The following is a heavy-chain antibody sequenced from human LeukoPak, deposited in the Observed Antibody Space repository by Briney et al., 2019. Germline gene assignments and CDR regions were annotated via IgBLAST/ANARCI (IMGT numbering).Heavy chain of an antibody. V-gene: IGHV4-39*01. Sequence: SETLSLTCTASGGSISSSSCNWGWIRQPPGKGLEWIGSIYYSGSTYYNPSLKSRVTISVDTSKNQFSLKLSSVTAADTAVYYCASSLRYIASYYNWFDPWGQGTLVTVSS. J-gene: IGHJ5*02. CDR2: IYYSGST. CDR3: ASSLRYIASYYNWFDP. CDR1: GGSISSSSCN. D-gene: IGHD1-26*01.